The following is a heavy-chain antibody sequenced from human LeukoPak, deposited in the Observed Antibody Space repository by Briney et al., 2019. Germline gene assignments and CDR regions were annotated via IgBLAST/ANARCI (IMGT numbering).Heavy chain of an antibody. Sequence: PGGSLRLSCAASGFTFSSYGMHWVRQAPGKGLEWVAVTWYDGSNKYYADSVKGRFTISRDNSKNTLYLQMNSLRAEDTAVYYCARDNYYDSSGYYLYYFDYWGQGTLVTVSS. J-gene: IGHJ4*02. CDR3: ARDNYYDSSGYYLYYFDY. V-gene: IGHV3-33*01. D-gene: IGHD3-22*01. CDR2: TWYDGSNK. CDR1: GFTFSSYG.